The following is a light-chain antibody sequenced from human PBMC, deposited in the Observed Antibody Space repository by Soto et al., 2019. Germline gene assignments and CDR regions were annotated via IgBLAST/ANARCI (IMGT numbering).Light chain of an antibody. V-gene: IGKV1-12*01. J-gene: IGKJ4*02. CDR2: AAS. CDR1: QSISNW. Sequence: DIQMTQSPSSVSASVGDRVTITCRASQSISNWFAWYQQKPGKAPSLLIYAASTLQSGVPSRFRGSGSGTDFTLTNNSLQPDDFATYYCPEANHFPRLTFGGGTRVDIK. CDR3: PEANHFPRLT.